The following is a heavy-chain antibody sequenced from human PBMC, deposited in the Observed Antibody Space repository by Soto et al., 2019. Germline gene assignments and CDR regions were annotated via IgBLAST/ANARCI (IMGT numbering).Heavy chain of an antibody. J-gene: IGHJ3*02. CDR3: ATQGRSSGWEGSAFDI. CDR2: IKPSGGST. D-gene: IGHD6-19*01. V-gene: IGHV1-46*01. CDR1: GYTFTSYY. Sequence: GASVKVSWKASGYTFTSYYMHWVRQAPGQGLEWMGIIKPSGGSTSYAQKFQGRVTMTRVTSTSTVYMELSSLRSEDTAVYYCATQGRSSGWEGSAFDIWGQGTIVTVSS.